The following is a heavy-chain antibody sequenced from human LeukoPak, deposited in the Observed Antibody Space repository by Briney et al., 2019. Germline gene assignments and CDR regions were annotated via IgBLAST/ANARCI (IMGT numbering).Heavy chain of an antibody. J-gene: IGHJ5*02. CDR2: INQAGSEE. D-gene: IGHD3-3*01. CDR3: AREYYDFWSGYYT. CDR1: GFTFSNYW. Sequence: GGSLRLSCVASGFTFSNYWMSWVRQAPGKGLEWVANINQAGSEEYYVDSVEGRFTISRDNAKNSLYLQMNSLRAEDTAVYYCAREYYDFWSGYYTWGQGTLVTVSS. V-gene: IGHV3-7*01.